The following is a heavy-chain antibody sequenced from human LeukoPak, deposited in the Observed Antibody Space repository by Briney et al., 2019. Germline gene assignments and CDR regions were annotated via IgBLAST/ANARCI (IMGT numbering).Heavy chain of an antibody. D-gene: IGHD5-18*01. Sequence: KPSETLSLTCTVSGASVSSGSYYWSWIRQPPGKGLEWIGYIYYSGSTNYNPSLKSRVTISVDTSKNQFSLKLSSVTAVDTAVYYCARGSRGYTYGWGQGTLVTVSS. J-gene: IGHJ4*02. CDR1: GASVSSGSYY. CDR3: ARGSRGYTYG. V-gene: IGHV4-61*01. CDR2: IYYSGST.